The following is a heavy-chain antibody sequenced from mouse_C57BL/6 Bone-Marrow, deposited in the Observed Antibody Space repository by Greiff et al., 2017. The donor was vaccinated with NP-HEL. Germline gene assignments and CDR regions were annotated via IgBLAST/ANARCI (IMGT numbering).Heavy chain of an antibody. V-gene: IGHV1-4*01. CDR1: GYTFTSYT. Sequence: VQLQQSGAELARPGASVKMSCKASGYTFTSYTMHWVKQRPGQGLEWIGHINPSSGYTKYNQKFKDKATLTADKSSSTAYMQLSSLTSEDSAVYYCARRGPYYGSSYPFAYWGQGTLVTVSA. J-gene: IGHJ3*01. D-gene: IGHD1-1*01. CDR3: ARRGPYYGSSYPFAY. CDR2: INPSSGYT.